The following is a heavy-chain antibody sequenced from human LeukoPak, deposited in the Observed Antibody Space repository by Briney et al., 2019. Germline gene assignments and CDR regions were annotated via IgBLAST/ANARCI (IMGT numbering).Heavy chain of an antibody. CDR2: IYYSGST. Sequence: PSETLSLTCTVGGCSIKNYYGSWLRQPPGKGLECIGYIYYSGSTNYNPSLKSRVTISLHTSKNQFSLKLNAVTAANTGVYYCARGVPYGPSYVFFDYWGQGTLVTVSS. CDR3: ARGVPYGPSYVFFDY. CDR1: GCSIKNYY. D-gene: IGHD3-10*01. J-gene: IGHJ4*02. V-gene: IGHV4-59*01.